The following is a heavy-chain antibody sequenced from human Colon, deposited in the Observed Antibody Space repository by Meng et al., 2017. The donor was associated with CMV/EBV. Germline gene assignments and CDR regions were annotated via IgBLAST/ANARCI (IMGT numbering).Heavy chain of an antibody. CDR2: IYHSGST. V-gene: IGHV4-4*02. CDR1: GGSTSSSNW. D-gene: IGHD2-2*02. CDR3: ARVSGYCSSTSCYINWFDP. Sequence: SETLSLTCAVSGGSTSSSNWWSWVRQPPGKGLEWIGEIYHSGSTNYNPSLKSRVTISVDKSKNQFSLKLSSVTAADTAVYYCARVSGYCSSTSCYINWFDPWGQGTLVTVSS. J-gene: IGHJ5*02.